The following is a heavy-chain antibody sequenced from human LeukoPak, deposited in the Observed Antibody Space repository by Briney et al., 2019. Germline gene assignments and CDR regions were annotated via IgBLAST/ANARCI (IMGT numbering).Heavy chain of an antibody. CDR2: IKKDGSEK. Sequence: GGSLRLSCEASGFTFSNYWMNWVRQAPGKGLEWVANIKKDGSEKYYVDSVRGRFTISRDNAKNSLYLQMSSLRADDTAVYYCAGGQGWVVGYWGEGGLVSVSS. D-gene: IGHD2-15*01. V-gene: IGHV3-7*05. J-gene: IGHJ4*02. CDR1: GFTFSNYW. CDR3: AGGQGWVVGY.